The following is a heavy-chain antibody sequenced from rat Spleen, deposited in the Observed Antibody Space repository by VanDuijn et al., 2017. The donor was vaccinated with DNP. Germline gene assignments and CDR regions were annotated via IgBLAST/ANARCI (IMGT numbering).Heavy chain of an antibody. V-gene: IGHV5S23*01. Sequence: EVQLVESGGGLEQPGRSLKLSCAASGFTFRNYYMAWVRQAPTKGLEWVASITNSGGSTYYRDSVKGRFTISRDIEKSTRYLQMDSLRSEDTATYYCTRDSGDWYFDFWGPGTMVTVSS. CDR3: TRDSGDWYFDF. D-gene: IGHD1-1*01. CDR1: GFTFRNYY. CDR2: ITNSGGST. J-gene: IGHJ1*01.